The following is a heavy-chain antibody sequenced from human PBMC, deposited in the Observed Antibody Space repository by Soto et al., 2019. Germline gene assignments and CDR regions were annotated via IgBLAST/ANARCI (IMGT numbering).Heavy chain of an antibody. CDR3: ASGHYYMEV. V-gene: IGHV3-30*03. CDR2: ISYDGKNK. CDR1: GSTFRSYG. Sequence: GGSLRLSCAASGSTFRSYGMHWVRQAPGKGLEWVALISYDGKNKYNADSVKARFTISRDNSKNTLYLQMNSLRAEDTAVYYCASGHYYMEVWGKGTTVTVSS. J-gene: IGHJ6*03.